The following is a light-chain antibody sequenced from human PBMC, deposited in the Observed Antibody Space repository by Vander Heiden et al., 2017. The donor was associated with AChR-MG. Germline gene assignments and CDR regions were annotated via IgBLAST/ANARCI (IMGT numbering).Light chain of an antibody. CDR3: QSYDSSLSGHVL. CDR1: SSNIGAGYD. Sequence: QSVLTPPSSVSGATGQRVTISCTGSSSNIGAGYDVHWYQQLPGTAPKLLIYGNNNRPSGVPDRFYGSKSATSASLAITGLQAEDEADYYCQSYDSSLSGHVLFGGGTKLTVL. V-gene: IGLV1-40*01. CDR2: GNN. J-gene: IGLJ2*01.